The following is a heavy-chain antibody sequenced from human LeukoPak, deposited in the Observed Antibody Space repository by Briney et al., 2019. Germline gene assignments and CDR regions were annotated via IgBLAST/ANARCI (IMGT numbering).Heavy chain of an antibody. Sequence: GGSLRLSCAASGFTFSSYSMNWVRQAPGKGLEWVSSISSSSSYIYYADSVKGRFTISRDNAKNSLYLQMNSLRAEDTAVYYCARDPLTGTTFNWFDPWGRGTLVTVSS. CDR3: ARDPLTGTTFNWFDP. J-gene: IGHJ5*02. CDR2: ISSSSSYI. D-gene: IGHD1-20*01. V-gene: IGHV3-21*01. CDR1: GFTFSSYS.